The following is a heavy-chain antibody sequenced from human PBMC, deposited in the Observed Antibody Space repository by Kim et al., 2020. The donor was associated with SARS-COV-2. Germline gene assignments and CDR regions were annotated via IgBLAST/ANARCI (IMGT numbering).Heavy chain of an antibody. J-gene: IGHJ6*02. D-gene: IGHD2-21*01. V-gene: IGHV3-11*06. CDR2: IRSDGSYT. CDR3: ARDRDGPFYYGMDV. Sequence: GGSLRLSCAAFGFPFNDYNMNWIRQAPGKGLEWVSYIRSDGSYTNYADSVKGRFTVSRDNTQFSLYLQIHSLRAEDTAVYYCARDRDGPFYYGMDVWGRGTTVTVSS. CDR1: GFPFNDYN.